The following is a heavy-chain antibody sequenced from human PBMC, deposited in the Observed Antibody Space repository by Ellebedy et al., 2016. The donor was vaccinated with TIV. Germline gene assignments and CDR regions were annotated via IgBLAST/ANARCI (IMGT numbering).Heavy chain of an antibody. V-gene: IGHV3-13*01. Sequence: GESLKISCAASGFTFSSHDMHWVRQGTGKGLEWVSAIGSAGDTSYSGSVKGRFTISRENDKNSVYLKMNSLRAEDTAVYYCARASAGLDYWGQGTLVTVSS. D-gene: IGHD6-13*01. CDR3: ARASAGLDY. CDR2: IGSAGDT. CDR1: GFTFSSHD. J-gene: IGHJ4*02.